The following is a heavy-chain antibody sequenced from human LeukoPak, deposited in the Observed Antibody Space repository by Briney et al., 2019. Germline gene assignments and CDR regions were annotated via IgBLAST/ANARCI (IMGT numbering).Heavy chain of an antibody. V-gene: IGHV1-18*01. CDR1: GYTFTSYG. CDR2: ISAYNGNT. J-gene: IGHJ3*02. Sequence: ASVKVSCKASGYTFTSYGISWLRQAPGQGLEWMGWISAYNGNTNYAQKLQGRVTMTTDTSTSTAYMELRSLRSDDTAVYYCARDPALTSGDPDAFDIWGQGTMVTVSS. D-gene: IGHD7-27*01. CDR3: ARDPALTSGDPDAFDI.